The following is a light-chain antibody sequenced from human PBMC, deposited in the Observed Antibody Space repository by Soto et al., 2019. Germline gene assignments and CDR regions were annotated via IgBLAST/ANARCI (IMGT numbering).Light chain of an antibody. Sequence: QSVLTQPPSVSEAPRQRVTISCSGSRSNIGNNAVSWYQQLPGKAPKLLIYYDDLLPSGVSDRFSGSKSGTSASLAISGLQSEDEADYYYAAWDDSLNGQVFGGGTKLTVL. J-gene: IGLJ2*01. CDR1: RSNIGNNA. V-gene: IGLV1-36*01. CDR2: YDD. CDR3: AAWDDSLNGQV.